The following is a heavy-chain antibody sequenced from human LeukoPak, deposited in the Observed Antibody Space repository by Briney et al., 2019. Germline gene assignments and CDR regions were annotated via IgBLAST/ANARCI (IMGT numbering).Heavy chain of an antibody. J-gene: IGHJ4*02. CDR2: IYSGGST. Sequence: GGSLRLSCAASGFTVSSNYMSWVRQAPGKGLEWVSVIYSGGSTYYADSVKGRFTTSRDNSKNTVYLQMNSLRAEDTAVYYCARVGYSSGWYRSWGQGTLVTVSS. CDR3: ARVGYSSGWYRS. V-gene: IGHV3-53*01. CDR1: GFTVSSNY. D-gene: IGHD6-19*01.